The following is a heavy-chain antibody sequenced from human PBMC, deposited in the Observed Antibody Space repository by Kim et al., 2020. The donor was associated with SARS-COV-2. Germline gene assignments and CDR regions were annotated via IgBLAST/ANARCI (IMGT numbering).Heavy chain of an antibody. J-gene: IGHJ5*02. V-gene: IGHV1-69*13. CDR2: IIPIFGTA. CDR1: GGTFSSYA. CDR3: ARSGSWSSLYRRELKAFDP. D-gene: IGHD3-10*01. Sequence: SVKVSCKASGGTFSSYAISWVRQAPGQGLEWMGGIIPIFGTANYAQKFQGRVTITADESTSTAYMELSSLRSEDTAVYYCARSGSWSSLYRRELKAFDPWGQGTLVTVSS.